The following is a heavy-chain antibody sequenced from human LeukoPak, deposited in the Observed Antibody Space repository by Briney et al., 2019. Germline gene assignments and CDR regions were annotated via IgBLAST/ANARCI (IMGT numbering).Heavy chain of an antibody. Sequence: GGSLRLSCAASGFTFSNYAMTWVRQAPGKGLEWVSGIISSDIIYYADSVQGRFTISRDNSKNTLSLQMNSLRVEDTAVYYCANSRDGLNLLDNWGQGTLVTVSS. D-gene: IGHD6-13*01. CDR3: ANSRDGLNLLDN. J-gene: IGHJ4*02. CDR2: IISSDII. V-gene: IGHV3-23*01. CDR1: GFTFSNYA.